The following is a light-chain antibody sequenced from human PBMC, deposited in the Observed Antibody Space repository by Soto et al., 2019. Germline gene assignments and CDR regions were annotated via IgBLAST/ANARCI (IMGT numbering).Light chain of an antibody. CDR2: LGS. J-gene: IGKJ2*02. CDR1: QSLLHSNGYTY. CDR3: MQALQTPRT. Sequence: DIVMTQSPLSLPVTPGEPASISCRSSQSLLHSNGYTYLDWYLQKPGQSPQLLIYLGSTRASGVPDRFSGSGSGTDFTLKISRVEAEDVGVYYCMQALQTPRTFGQGTKPEIK. V-gene: IGKV2-28*01.